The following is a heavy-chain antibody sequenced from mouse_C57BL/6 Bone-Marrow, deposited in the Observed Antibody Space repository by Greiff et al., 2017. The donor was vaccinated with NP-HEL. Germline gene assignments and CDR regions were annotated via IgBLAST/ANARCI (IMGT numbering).Heavy chain of an antibody. D-gene: IGHD6-1*01. CDR3: ARGESWGAFFDY. CDR1: GYTFSTSW. CDR2: IYPGDGDT. V-gene: IGHV1-82*01. Sequence: VKLVASGPELVKPGASVKISCKASGYTFSTSWMNWMKQRPGQGLEWIGRIYPGDGDTHYSGNFEGKASLTADKSSNSAYMQLSSLTSEDSADYVGARGESWGAFFDYWGQGTTLTVSS. J-gene: IGHJ2*01.